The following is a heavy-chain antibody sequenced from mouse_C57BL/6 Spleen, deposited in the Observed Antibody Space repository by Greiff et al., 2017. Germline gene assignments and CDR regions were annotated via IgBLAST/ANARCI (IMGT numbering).Heavy chain of an antibody. J-gene: IGHJ4*01. Sequence: VQLQQSGPELVKPGASVKISCKASGYSFTGYYMNWVKQSPEKSLEWIGEINPSTGGTTYNQKFKAKATLTVDKSSSTAYMQLKSLTSEDSAVYYCARSAYGDAMDYWGQGTSVTVSS. CDR3: ARSAYGDAMDY. CDR2: INPSTGGT. CDR1: GYSFTGYY. V-gene: IGHV1-42*01. D-gene: IGHD1-1*02.